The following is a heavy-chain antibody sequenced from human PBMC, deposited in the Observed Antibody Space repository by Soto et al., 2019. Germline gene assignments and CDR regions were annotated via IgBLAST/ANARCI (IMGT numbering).Heavy chain of an antibody. CDR1: GFTFSSYG. J-gene: IGHJ4*02. CDR2: IWYGGSNK. Sequence: PGGSLRLSCAASGFTFSSYGMHWVRQAPGKGLEWVAVIWYGGSNKYYADSVKGRFTISRDNSKNTLYLQMNSLRAEDTAVYYCARGPREYYFDYWGQGTLVTVSS. D-gene: IGHD3-10*01. V-gene: IGHV3-33*01. CDR3: ARGPREYYFDY.